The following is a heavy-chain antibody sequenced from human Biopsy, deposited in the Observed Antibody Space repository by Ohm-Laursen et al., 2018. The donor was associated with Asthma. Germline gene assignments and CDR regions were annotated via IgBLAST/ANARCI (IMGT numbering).Heavy chain of an antibody. CDR1: GFTFGDYW. J-gene: IGHJ4*02. V-gene: IGHV3-7*01. CDR3: ARFVQAGEGVF. CDR2: ITGDGSQK. D-gene: IGHD7-27*01. Sequence: SLRLSCAASGFTFGDYWMSWVRQVPGKGLEWVATITGDGSQKFYVDSVTGRFTISRDNSKNSLYLQMNSLRAEDTAVYLCARFVQAGEGVFWGQGTRVTVSP.